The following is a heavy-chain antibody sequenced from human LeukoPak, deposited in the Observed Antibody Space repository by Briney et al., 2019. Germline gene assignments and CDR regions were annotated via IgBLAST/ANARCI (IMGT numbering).Heavy chain of an antibody. D-gene: IGHD4-23*01. Sequence: GGSLRLSCAASGFTFSSYGMHWVRQAPGKGLEWVAVISYDGSNKYYADSVKGRFTISRDNTKNSLYLQMNSLRAEDTAVYYCARDPQSVVTPHSPGYWGQGTLVTVSS. CDR2: ISYDGSNK. J-gene: IGHJ4*02. V-gene: IGHV3-30*03. CDR1: GFTFSSYG. CDR3: ARDPQSVVTPHSPGY.